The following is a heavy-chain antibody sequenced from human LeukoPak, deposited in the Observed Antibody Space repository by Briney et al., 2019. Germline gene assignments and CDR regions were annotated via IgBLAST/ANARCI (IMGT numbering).Heavy chain of an antibody. J-gene: IGHJ4*02. CDR1: GGSISSSSYY. Sequence: SETLSLTCSVSGGSISSSSYYWGWIRQPPGKGLEWIGSLYNSGSTYYNPSLKSRVTISVDTSKNQFSLKLSSVTAADTAVYYCARAPGIAVAGYFDYWGQGTLVTVSS. CDR3: ARAPGIAVAGYFDY. V-gene: IGHV4-39*07. CDR2: LYNSGST. D-gene: IGHD6-19*01.